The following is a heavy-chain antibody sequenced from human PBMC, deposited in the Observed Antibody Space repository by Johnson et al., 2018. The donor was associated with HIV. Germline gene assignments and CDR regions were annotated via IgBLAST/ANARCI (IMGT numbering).Heavy chain of an antibody. D-gene: IGHD4-23*01. CDR2: IRYDETNK. CDR1: GLPLSNYG. J-gene: IGHJ3*02. V-gene: IGHV3-30*02. Sequence: QVQLVESGGGVVQPGGSLRLSCVASGLPLSNYGMHWVRQAPGKGLEWVAFIRYDETNKDYADSVKGRFTISRDSSKNTLFLQMNSLRVDDTAVYYCAKEAPGRWELLTWAAFDMWGQGTMVTVSS. CDR3: AKEAPGRWELLTWAAFDM.